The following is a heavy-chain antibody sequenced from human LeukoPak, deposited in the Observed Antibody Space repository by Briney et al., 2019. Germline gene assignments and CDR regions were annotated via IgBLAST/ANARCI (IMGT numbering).Heavy chain of an antibody. J-gene: IGHJ3*02. Sequence: ASVKVSCKTSGYTFSAFYMHWVRQAPGQGPEWMGWINPDSGGSEYGQKFQGRVTFTSDTSSTTIYMEVRSLKSDDTAVYYCARHLGTRAFDIWGQGTMVTVSS. CDR1: GYTFSAFY. CDR2: INPDSGGS. CDR3: ARHLGTRAFDI. V-gene: IGHV1-2*02.